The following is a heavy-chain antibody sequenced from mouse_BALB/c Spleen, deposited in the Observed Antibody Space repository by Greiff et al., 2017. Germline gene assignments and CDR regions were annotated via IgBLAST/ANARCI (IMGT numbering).Heavy chain of an antibody. V-gene: IGHV1S81*02. D-gene: IGHD1-2*01. CDR2: INPSNGGT. J-gene: IGHJ4*01. CDR1: GYTFTSYY. CDR3: TRSAYYGYLYAMDY. Sequence: VQLQQSGAELVKPGASVKLSCKASGYTFTSYYMYWVKQRPGQGLEWIGEINPSNGGTNFNEKFKSKATLTVDKSSSTAYMQLSSLTSEDSAVYYGTRSAYYGYLYAMDYWGQGTSVTVSS.